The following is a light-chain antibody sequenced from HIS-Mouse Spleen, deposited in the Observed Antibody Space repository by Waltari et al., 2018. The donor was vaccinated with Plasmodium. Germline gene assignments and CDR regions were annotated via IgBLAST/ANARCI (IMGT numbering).Light chain of an antibody. CDR2: EDS. V-gene: IGLV3-10*01. CDR3: YSTDSSGNHRV. J-gene: IGLJ3*02. CDR1: ALPQKY. Sequence: SYELTQPPSASVSPGQTARITCSGDALPQKYDYCYPQKSGQAPVLVIYEDSKRPTGIPERFSGSSSGTMATLTISGAQVEDEADYYCYSTDSSGNHRVFGGGTKLTVL.